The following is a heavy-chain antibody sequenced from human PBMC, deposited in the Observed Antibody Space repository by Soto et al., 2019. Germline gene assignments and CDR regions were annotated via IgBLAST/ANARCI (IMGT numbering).Heavy chain of an antibody. J-gene: IGHJ5*02. CDR3: ARVGYCSSTSCSGRDWFDP. CDR2: ISAYNGNT. V-gene: IGHV1-18*01. D-gene: IGHD2-2*03. CDR1: GYTFTSYG. Sequence: QVQLVQSGAEVKKPGASVKVSCKASGYTFTSYGISWVRQAPGQGLEWMGWISAYNGNTNYAQQLQGRVTMTTDTSTSTAYMELRSLRSDDTAVYYCARVGYCSSTSCSGRDWFDPWGQGTLVTVSS.